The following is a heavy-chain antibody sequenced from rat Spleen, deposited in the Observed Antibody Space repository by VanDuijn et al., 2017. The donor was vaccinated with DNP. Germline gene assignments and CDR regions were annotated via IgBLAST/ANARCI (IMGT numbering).Heavy chain of an antibody. D-gene: IGHD1-10*01. V-gene: IGHV5-31*01. CDR1: GFTFNNYW. CDR3: TREQHFHFDY. J-gene: IGHJ2*01. Sequence: EVQLVESGGDLVQPGRSLKISCVASGFTFNNYWMTWIRQVPGKGLEWVASIISSGVGTYYPDSVKGRFTISRDNAKSTLYLQMNSLKSEDTATYYCTREQHFHFDYWGQGVMVTVSS. CDR2: IISSGVGT.